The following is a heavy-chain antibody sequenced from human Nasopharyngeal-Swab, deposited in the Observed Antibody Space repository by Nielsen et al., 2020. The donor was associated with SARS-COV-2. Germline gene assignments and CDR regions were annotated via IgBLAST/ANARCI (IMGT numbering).Heavy chain of an antibody. CDR1: GYTFTSYG. CDR3: ARPAYCTNGVCYGNYFDY. V-gene: IGHV1-18*01. CDR2: ISAYNGNT. D-gene: IGHD2-8*01. J-gene: IGHJ4*02. Sequence: ASVKVSCKASGYTFTSYGISWVRQAPGQGLEWMGWISAYNGNTNYAQKLQGRVTMTTDTSTSTAYMELRSLRSDDTAVYYCARPAYCTNGVCYGNYFDYWGQGTLVTVSS.